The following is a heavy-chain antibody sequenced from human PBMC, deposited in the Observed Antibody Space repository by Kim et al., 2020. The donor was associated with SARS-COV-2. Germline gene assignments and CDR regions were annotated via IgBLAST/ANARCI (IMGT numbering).Heavy chain of an antibody. V-gene: IGHV3-23*01. Sequence: GGSLRLSCAASGFTFSSYAMSWVRQAPGKGLEWVSAISGSGGSTYYADSVKGRFTISRDNSKNTLYLQMNSLRAEDTAVYYCAKDHWRYSRYYGMDVWGQGSTVTVSS. CDR2: ISGSGGST. CDR3: AKDHWRYSRYYGMDV. J-gene: IGHJ6*02. CDR1: GFTFSSYA. D-gene: IGHD6-13*01.